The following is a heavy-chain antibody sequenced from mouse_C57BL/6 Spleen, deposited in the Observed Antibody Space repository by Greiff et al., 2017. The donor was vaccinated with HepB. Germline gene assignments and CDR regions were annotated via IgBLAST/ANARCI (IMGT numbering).Heavy chain of an antibody. CDR1: GYTFTSYW. Sequence: EVKVVESGTVLARPGASVKMSCKTSGYTFTSYWMHWVKQRPGQGLEWIGAIYPGNSDTSYNQKFKGKAKLTAVTSASTAYMELSSLTNEDSAVYYCTREDYDGPYYFDYWGQGTTLTVSS. V-gene: IGHV1-5*01. CDR2: IYPGNSDT. D-gene: IGHD2-4*01. CDR3: TREDYDGPYYFDY. J-gene: IGHJ2*01.